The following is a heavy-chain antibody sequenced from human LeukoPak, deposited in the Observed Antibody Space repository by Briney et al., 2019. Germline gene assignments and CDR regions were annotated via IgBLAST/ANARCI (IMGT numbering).Heavy chain of an antibody. CDR1: EFTFSSYW. Sequence: GGSLRLSCQASEFTFSSYWMSWVRQAPGKGLEWVANIKQDGSEKYYVDSVKGRFTISRDNAKNSLYLQMNSLRAEDTAVYYCAKRSLWFGELSWFDPWGQGTLVTVSS. J-gene: IGHJ5*02. V-gene: IGHV3-7*03. D-gene: IGHD3-10*01. CDR3: AKRSLWFGELSWFDP. CDR2: IKQDGSEK.